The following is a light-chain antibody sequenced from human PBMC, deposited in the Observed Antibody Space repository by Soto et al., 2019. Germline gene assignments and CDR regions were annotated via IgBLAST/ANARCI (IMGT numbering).Light chain of an antibody. CDR2: RIF. Sequence: EIVMTQSPGTLSVFPGERVTLSCRASQSVSGYLDWFQQKPGQAPRLGLKRIFIRRIGVPARFSVSGSETEFTLTISALQSEDSGVYYCLQHYAWPSTFGKGTQVEIK. J-gene: IGKJ1*01. CDR1: QSVSGY. CDR3: LQHYAWPST. V-gene: IGKV3-15*01.